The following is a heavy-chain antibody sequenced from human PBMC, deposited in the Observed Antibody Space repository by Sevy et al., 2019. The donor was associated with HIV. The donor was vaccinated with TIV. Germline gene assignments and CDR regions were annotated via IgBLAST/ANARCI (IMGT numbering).Heavy chain of an antibody. D-gene: IGHD6-25*01. CDR1: GFTFSSYW. V-gene: IGHV3-7*01. CDR3: AREGSVGTEFLDY. CDR2: IKQDGSEK. Sequence: GGSLRLSCAASGFTFSSYWMSWVRQAPGKGLEWVANIKQDGSEKYYVYSVKGRFTISRDNAKNSLYLQMNSLRAEDTAVYYCAREGSVGTEFLDYWGQGTLVTVSS. J-gene: IGHJ4*02.